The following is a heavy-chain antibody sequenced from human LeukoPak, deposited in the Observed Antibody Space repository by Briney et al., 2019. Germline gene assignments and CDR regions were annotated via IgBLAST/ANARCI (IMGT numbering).Heavy chain of an antibody. CDR3: ARGAKMATPMEDYYNGMDV. Sequence: GASVKVSCKASGGTFSSYAISWVRQAPGQGLEWMGGIIPIFGTANYAQKFQGRVTITADKSTSTAYMELSSLRSEDTAVYYCARGAKMATPMEDYYNGMDVWGQGTTVTVSS. D-gene: IGHD5-24*01. J-gene: IGHJ6*02. CDR1: GGTFSSYA. V-gene: IGHV1-69*06. CDR2: IIPIFGTA.